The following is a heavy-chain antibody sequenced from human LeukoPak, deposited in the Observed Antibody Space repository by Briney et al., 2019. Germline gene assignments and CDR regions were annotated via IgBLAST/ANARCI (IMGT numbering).Heavy chain of an antibody. V-gene: IGHV3-74*01. CDR1: GFTFSSYW. CDR3: GGPAFDP. D-gene: IGHD2-15*01. J-gene: IGHJ5*02. Sequence: GGSLRLSCAASGFTFSSYWMHWVRQAPGKGLVWVSRINSDGSSTTYADSVKGRFTISRDNHKNTLCLQMNSLRAEDTAVYYCGGPAFDPWGQGTLVTVSS. CDR2: INSDGSST.